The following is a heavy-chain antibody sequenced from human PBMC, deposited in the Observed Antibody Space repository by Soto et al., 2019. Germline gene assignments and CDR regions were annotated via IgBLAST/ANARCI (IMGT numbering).Heavy chain of an antibody. J-gene: IGHJ4*02. V-gene: IGHV4-59*01. CDR2: IYYSGST. CDR1: GGSISSYY. Sequence: SETLSVTCTVSGGSISSYYWSWIRQPPGKGLEWVGYIYYSGSTNYNPSLKSRVTISVDTSKNQFSLKLSSVTAADTAVYYCARYYGSGSYRDYFDDWCQGTLVSGSS. CDR3: ARYYGSGSYRDYFDD. D-gene: IGHD3-10*01.